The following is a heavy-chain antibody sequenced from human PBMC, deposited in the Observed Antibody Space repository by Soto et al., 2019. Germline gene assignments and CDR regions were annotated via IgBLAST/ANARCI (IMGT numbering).Heavy chain of an antibody. CDR2: FDPEDGET. CDR3: ATYYYDSSGYYSRFDP. CDR1: GYTLTELS. Sequence: ASVKVSCKVSGYTLTELSMHWVRQAPGKGLEWMGGFDPEDGETIYAQKFQGRVTMTEDTSTDTAYMELSSLRSEDTAVYYCATYYYDSSGYYSRFDPWGQGTLVTVSS. J-gene: IGHJ5*02. V-gene: IGHV1-24*01. D-gene: IGHD3-22*01.